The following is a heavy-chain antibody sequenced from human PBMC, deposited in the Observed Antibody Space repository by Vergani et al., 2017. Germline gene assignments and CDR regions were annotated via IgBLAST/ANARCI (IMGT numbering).Heavy chain of an antibody. V-gene: IGHV1-24*01. Sequence: QVQLVQSGSEVRKPGASVKVSCQVSGYSLTELTIHWVRQAPGKGLEWMGGFDPEHGEVTFAHHIQGRVTMTEDRSTDTAYMELSSLRPEDTAVYYCARDRGYSSSWYGWFDPWGQGTLVTVSS. J-gene: IGHJ5*02. CDR1: GYSLTELT. D-gene: IGHD6-13*01. CDR3: ARDRGYSSSWYGWFDP. CDR2: FDPEHGEV.